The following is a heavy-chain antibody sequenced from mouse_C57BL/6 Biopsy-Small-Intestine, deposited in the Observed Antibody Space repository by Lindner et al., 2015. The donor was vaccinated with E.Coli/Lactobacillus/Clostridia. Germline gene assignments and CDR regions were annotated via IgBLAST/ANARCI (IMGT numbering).Heavy chain of an antibody. V-gene: IGHV1-63*01. D-gene: IGHD2-3*01. Sequence: VQLQESGAELVRPGTSVKMSCKASGYTFTNYWIGWAKQRPGHGLEWIGDIYPGGGYTNYNEKFKGKATLTADKSSSTAYMQFSSPTSEDSAIYYCARGYYEYFDVWGTGTTVTVSS. CDR1: GYTFTNYW. J-gene: IGHJ1*03. CDR2: IYPGGGYT. CDR3: ARGYYEYFDV.